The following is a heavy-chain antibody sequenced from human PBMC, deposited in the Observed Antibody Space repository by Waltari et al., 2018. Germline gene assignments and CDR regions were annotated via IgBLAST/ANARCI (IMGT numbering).Heavy chain of an antibody. CDR1: GYTLTELA. CDR2: FDPEDGET. V-gene: IGHV1-24*01. CDR3: ATWRAVVTSDAFDI. Sequence: QVQLVQSGAEVKKPGASVKVSCKVSGYTLTELAMPWVGTTPGKGLEWMGGFDPEDGETIYAQKFQGRVTMTEDTSTDTAYMELSSLRSEDTAVYYCATWRAVVTSDAFDIWGQGTMVTVSS. J-gene: IGHJ3*02. D-gene: IGHD2-15*01.